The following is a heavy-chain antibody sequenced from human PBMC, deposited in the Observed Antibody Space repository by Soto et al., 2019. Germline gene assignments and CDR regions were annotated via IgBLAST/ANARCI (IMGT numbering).Heavy chain of an antibody. J-gene: IGHJ4*02. Sequence: EVQLLESGGGLVQPGGSLRLSCAASGFTFSSYAMSWVRQAPGKGLEWVSAISGSGGSTYYADSVKGRFTISRDNSKNTLYLQMNSQRAEDTAVYYCAKRAHSSSWYNDYFDYWGQGTLVTVSS. CDR2: ISGSGGST. V-gene: IGHV3-23*01. D-gene: IGHD6-13*01. CDR1: GFTFSSYA. CDR3: AKRAHSSSWYNDYFDY.